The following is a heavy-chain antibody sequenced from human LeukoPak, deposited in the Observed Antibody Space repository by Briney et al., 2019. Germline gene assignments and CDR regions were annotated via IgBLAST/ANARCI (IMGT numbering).Heavy chain of an antibody. V-gene: IGHV4-61*01. CDR2: IYYSGST. J-gene: IGHJ3*02. D-gene: IGHD3-9*01. Sequence: SETLSLTCTVSGGSVSSGSYYWSWIRQPPGKGLEWIGYIYYSGSTNYNPSLKSRVTISVDTPKNQFSLKLSSVTAADTAVYYCARDLTYYDILTGYAKTGASDIWGQGTMVTVSS. CDR1: GGSVSSGSYY. CDR3: ARDLTYYDILTGYAKTGASDI.